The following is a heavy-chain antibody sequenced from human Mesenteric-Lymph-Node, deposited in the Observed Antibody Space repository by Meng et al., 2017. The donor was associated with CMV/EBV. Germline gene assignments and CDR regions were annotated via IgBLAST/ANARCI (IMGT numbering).Heavy chain of an antibody. J-gene: IGHJ4*02. Sequence: GESLKISCAASGFTFMTYAMHWVRQAPGKGLEWVSGINWNGVSTAYADSVKGRFTISRDNAKNSLYLQMNSLRAEDTALYHCARGPYYSSNSRWYYFDYWGQGTLVTVSS. CDR1: GFTFMTYA. CDR3: ARGPYYSSNSRWYYFDY. V-gene: IGHV3-20*01. CDR2: INWNGVST. D-gene: IGHD6-13*01.